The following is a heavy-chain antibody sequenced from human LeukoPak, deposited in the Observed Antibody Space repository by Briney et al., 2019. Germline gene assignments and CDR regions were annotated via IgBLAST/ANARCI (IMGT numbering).Heavy chain of an antibody. CDR2: IYHSGST. Sequence: TETLSLTCAVSGYSISSGYYWGWIRQPPGKGLEWIGSIYHSGSTYYNPSLKSRVTISVDTSKNQFSLRLSSVTAADTAVYYCARLDGSYRLGAFDIWGQGTMVTVSS. D-gene: IGHD1-26*01. CDR1: GYSISSGYY. V-gene: IGHV4-38-2*01. J-gene: IGHJ3*02. CDR3: ARLDGSYRLGAFDI.